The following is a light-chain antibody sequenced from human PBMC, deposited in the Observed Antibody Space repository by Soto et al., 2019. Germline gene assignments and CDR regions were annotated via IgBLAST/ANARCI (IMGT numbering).Light chain of an antibody. CDR3: CSYAVTFYV. J-gene: IGLJ1*01. CDR2: GVN. Sequence: QSVLTQPPSASGSLGQSVTVSCTGSSSDVGTYGYVSWYQHRPGTAPKLLIYGVNKRPSGVPDRFSGSKSGSTASLTVSGLQAEDEADYYCCSYAVTFYVFGTGTKVTVL. CDR1: SSDVGTYGY. V-gene: IGLV2-8*01.